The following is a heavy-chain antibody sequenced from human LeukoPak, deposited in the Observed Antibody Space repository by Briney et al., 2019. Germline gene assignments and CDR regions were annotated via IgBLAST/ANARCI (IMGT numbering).Heavy chain of an antibody. CDR3: ARHPDYGGNFDS. CDR1: GVSVTSYY. V-gene: IGHV4-59*08. D-gene: IGHD4-23*01. Sequence: SETLSLTCTVSGVSVTSYYWSWIRQPPGKGLEWIGYISYSGSTNYNPSLKSRVTISVDTSKNQFSLKLSSVTAADTAVYYCARHPDYGGNFDSWGQGTLVTVSS. J-gene: IGHJ4*02. CDR2: ISYSGST.